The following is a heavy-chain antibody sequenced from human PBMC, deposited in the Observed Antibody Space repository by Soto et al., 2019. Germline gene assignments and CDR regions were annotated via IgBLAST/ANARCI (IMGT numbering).Heavy chain of an antibody. CDR1: GYSISSGYY. Sequence: PSETLSLTCVVSGYSISSGYYWGWMRQPPGKGLEWIGSMYQSGRTNYNPSLESRVSLSIDTSKNQFSLNLTSVTAADTAVYYCARVGDILAGRGWFDPWGQGTLVTVSS. CDR2: MYQSGRT. D-gene: IGHD3-9*01. J-gene: IGHJ5*02. CDR3: ARVGDILAGRGWFDP. V-gene: IGHV4-38-2*01.